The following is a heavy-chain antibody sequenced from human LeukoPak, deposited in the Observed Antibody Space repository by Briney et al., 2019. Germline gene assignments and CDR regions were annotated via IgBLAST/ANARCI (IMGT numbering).Heavy chain of an antibody. Sequence: GGSLRLYCAASGFTVSSNYMSWVRQAPGKGLEWVSVIYSGGSTYYADSVKGRFTISRDNSKNTLYLQMNSLRAEDTAVYYCARDGPQQLDYYYGMDVWGQGTTVTVSS. CDR1: GFTVSSNY. CDR2: IYSGGST. J-gene: IGHJ6*02. D-gene: IGHD5-18*01. V-gene: IGHV3-53*01. CDR3: ARDGPQQLDYYYGMDV.